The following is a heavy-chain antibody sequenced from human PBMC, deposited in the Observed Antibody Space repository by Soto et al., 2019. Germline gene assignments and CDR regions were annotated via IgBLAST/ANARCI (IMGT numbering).Heavy chain of an antibody. CDR2: ISSSGSTI. CDR1: GFTFSSYE. V-gene: IGHV3-48*03. CDR3: ARDSNSYYYRMDV. J-gene: IGHJ6*02. Sequence: PGGSLRLSCAASGFTFSSYEMNWVRQAPGKGLEWVSYISSSGSTIYYADSVKGRFTISRDNAKNSLYLQMNSLRAEDTAVYYCARDSNSYYYRMDVWGQGTTVTVSS. D-gene: IGHD4-4*01.